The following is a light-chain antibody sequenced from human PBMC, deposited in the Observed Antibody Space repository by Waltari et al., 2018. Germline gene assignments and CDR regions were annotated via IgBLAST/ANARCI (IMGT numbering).Light chain of an antibody. CDR1: LTVSNNY. J-gene: IGKJ5*01. V-gene: IGKV3-20*01. CDR2: GAS. CDR3: QQYGSSPIT. Sequence: EIVLTQSPGTLSLSPGERATLSCRASLTVSNNYIAWYQQKFGLAPRLLIYGASTRAPGIRDRFRGSGSGTDFNLTITGLEPEDFAVYYCQQYGSSPITFGQGTRLEIK.